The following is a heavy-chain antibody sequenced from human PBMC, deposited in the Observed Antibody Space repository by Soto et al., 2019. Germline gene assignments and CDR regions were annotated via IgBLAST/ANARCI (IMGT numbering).Heavy chain of an antibody. CDR1: GGSFGGYY. D-gene: IGHD2-2*01. J-gene: IGHJ4*02. CDR3: ARGGEDIVVVPAARNLDY. V-gene: IGHV4-34*01. CDR2: INHSGST. Sequence: SETLSLTCAVYGGSFGGYYWSWIRQPPGKGLEWIGEINHSGSTNHNPSLKSRVTISVDTSKNQFSLKLSSVTAADTAVYYCARGGEDIVVVPAARNLDYWGQGTLVTVSS.